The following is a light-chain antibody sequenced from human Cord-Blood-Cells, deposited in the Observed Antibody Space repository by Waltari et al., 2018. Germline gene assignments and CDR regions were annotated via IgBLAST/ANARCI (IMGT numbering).Light chain of an antibody. CDR3: QQYNNWPPYT. CDR2: GAS. V-gene: IGKV3-15*01. CDR1: QSVSSN. J-gene: IGKJ2*01. Sequence: IVSTQTPATLSVAPGERATRCCRASQSVSSNLAWYQEKPGQAPRLLIYGASTRATGIPARFSGSGSGTEFTLTISSLQSEDFAVYYCQQYNNWPPYTFGQGTKLEI.